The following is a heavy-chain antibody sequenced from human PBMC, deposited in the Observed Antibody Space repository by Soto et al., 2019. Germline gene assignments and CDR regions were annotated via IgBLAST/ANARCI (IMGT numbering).Heavy chain of an antibody. V-gene: IGHV1-69*01. CDR1: GGTFSSHA. J-gene: IGHJ4*02. Sequence: QVQLVQSGAEVKKPGSSVRVSCKASGGTFSSHAFTWVRQAPGQGLEWMGGIIPMFGTPNYAQKFQGRLTIAAESGTSYMELSSLRAEDTAVFFCARERDVGDCYSFCIFDLWGQGTLVTVSS. D-gene: IGHD2-21*01. CDR3: ARERDVGDCYSFCIFDL. CDR2: IIPMFGTP.